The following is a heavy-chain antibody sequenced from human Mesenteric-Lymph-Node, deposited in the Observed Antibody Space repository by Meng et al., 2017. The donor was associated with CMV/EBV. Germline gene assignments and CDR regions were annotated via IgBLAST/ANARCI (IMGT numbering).Heavy chain of an antibody. J-gene: IGHJ4*02. D-gene: IGHD3-22*01. Sequence: GESLKISCAASGFTFNSYTMHWVRQAPGKGLEWVAVISYDGSNKYYADSVKGRFTISRDNSKNTLYLQMNSLRTEDTAVYYCAGSYDSSGYFFYFDYWGQGTLVTVSS. CDR2: ISYDGSNK. V-gene: IGHV3-30-3*01. CDR1: GFTFNSYT. CDR3: AGSYDSSGYFFYFDY.